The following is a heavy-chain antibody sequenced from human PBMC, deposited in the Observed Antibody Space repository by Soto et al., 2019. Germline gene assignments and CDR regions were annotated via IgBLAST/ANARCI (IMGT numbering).Heavy chain of an antibody. CDR3: TTDQWLRFRRYGMDV. Sequence: SVKVSCKVSGYTLTELSMHWVRQAPGKGLEWMGGFDPEDGETIYAQKFQGRVTMTEDTSTDTAYMELSSLRSEDTAVYYCTTDQWLRFRRYGMDVWGQGTTVTVSS. D-gene: IGHD5-12*01. J-gene: IGHJ6*02. CDR1: GYTLTELS. V-gene: IGHV1-24*01. CDR2: FDPEDGET.